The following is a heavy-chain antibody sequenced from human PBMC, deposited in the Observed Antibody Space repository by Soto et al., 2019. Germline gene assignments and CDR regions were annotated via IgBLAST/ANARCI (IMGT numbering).Heavy chain of an antibody. D-gene: IGHD3-10*01. V-gene: IGHV3-23*01. CDR3: AKLSSVWFGELSQNWFGP. CDR2: ISGIGGST. CDR1: GFTFSSYA. J-gene: IGHJ5*02. Sequence: EVQLLESGGGLVQPGGSLRLSCAASGFTFSSYAMSWVRQAPGKGLEWVSAISGIGGSTYYADSVKGRFPSSRDNSKNTLYLRMNSLRAEDTAVYYCAKLSSVWFGELSQNWFGPWGQGTLVTVSS.